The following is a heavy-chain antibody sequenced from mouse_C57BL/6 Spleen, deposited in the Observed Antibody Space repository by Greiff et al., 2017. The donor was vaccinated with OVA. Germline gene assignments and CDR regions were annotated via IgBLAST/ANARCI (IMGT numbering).Heavy chain of an antibody. CDR1: GYTFTSYW. CDR2: IDPSDSYT. J-gene: IGHJ1*03. V-gene: IGHV1-69*01. CDR3: ARSRSGYFDV. Sequence: QVQLQQSGAELVMPGASVKLSCKASGYTFTSYWMHWVKQRPGQGLEWIGEIDPSDSYTNYNQKFKGKSTLTVDKSSSTAYMQLSSLTSEDSAVYYCARSRSGYFDVWGTGTTVTVSS.